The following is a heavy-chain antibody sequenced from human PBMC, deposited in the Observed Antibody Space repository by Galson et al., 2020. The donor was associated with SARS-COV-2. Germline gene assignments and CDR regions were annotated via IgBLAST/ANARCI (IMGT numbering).Heavy chain of an antibody. CDR3: ARDQIAPWGPETYFDY. CDR2: ISYDGSNK. J-gene: IGHJ4*02. D-gene: IGHD2-21*01. Sequence: GESLKISCAASGFTFSSYAMHWVRQAPGKGLEWVAVISYDGSNKYYADSVKGRFTISRDNSKNTLYLQMNSLRAEDTAVYYCARDQIAPWGPETYFDYWGQGTLVTVSS. V-gene: IGHV3-30*04. CDR1: GFTFSSYA.